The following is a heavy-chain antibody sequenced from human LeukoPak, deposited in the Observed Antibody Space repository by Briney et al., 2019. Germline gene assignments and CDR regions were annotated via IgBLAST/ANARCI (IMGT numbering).Heavy chain of an antibody. D-gene: IGHD2/OR15-2a*01. V-gene: IGHV4-39*01. CDR1: GGSISSADYY. CDR3: ARPSITSSLADY. J-gene: IGHJ4*02. Sequence: KPSETLSLTCTVSGGSISSADYYWGWIRKSPGKGLDWIGSMYYNGNTYYSPSLKSRLTISLDTSKNQFSLNLTSVTAADTAVYYCARPSITSSLADYWGQGTLVTVSS. CDR2: MYYNGNT.